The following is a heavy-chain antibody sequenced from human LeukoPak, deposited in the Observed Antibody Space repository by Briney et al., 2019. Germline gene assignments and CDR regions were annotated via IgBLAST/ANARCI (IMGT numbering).Heavy chain of an antibody. CDR2: IYYSGST. V-gene: IGHV4-39*07. D-gene: IGHD3-10*01. CDR3: AKGYYGSGSYGWFDY. Sequence: SETLSLTCTVSGASISGTAYYWGWVRQPPRKGLEWIGNIYYSGSTYYNASLQSRVTISIDTSKNQFSLRLSSVTAADTAVYSCAKGYYGSGSYGWFDYWGQGTLVTVSS. J-gene: IGHJ4*02. CDR1: GASISGTAYY.